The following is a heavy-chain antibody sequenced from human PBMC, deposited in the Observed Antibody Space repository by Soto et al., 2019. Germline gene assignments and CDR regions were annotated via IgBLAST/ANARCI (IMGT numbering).Heavy chain of an antibody. V-gene: IGHV3-23*01. CDR3: AKDLQFSGWLSAQTFDY. D-gene: IGHD6-19*01. CDR2: ITGSGDST. Sequence: VQLLESGGGLVQPGGSLRLSCAVSGFTFSSHAMSWVRQAPGKGLECDSSITGSGDSTYYADSVKGRLTISRDKSKSTLYIKMNSRRAEDTAVYYCAKDLQFSGWLSAQTFDYWGQGTQVTVSS. J-gene: IGHJ4*02. CDR1: GFTFSSHA.